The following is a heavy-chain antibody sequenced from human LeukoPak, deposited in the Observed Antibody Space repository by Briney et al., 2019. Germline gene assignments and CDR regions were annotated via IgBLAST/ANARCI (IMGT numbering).Heavy chain of an antibody. CDR3: ARAVAGPLKY. CDR1: GYTFISYG. D-gene: IGHD6-19*01. Sequence: GASVKVSCKPSGYTFISYGLTWVRHVPGQGFECIGWIQTYNGDTQYADNFQGRVTMTRDTSTNTAFMELRNLKSDDTAVYYCARAVAGPLKYWGQGTLITVSS. V-gene: IGHV1-18*04. J-gene: IGHJ4*02. CDR2: IQTYNGDT.